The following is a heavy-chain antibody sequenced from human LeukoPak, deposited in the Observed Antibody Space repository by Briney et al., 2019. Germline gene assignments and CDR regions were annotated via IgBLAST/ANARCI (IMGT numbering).Heavy chain of an antibody. CDR2: ISYDGSNK. J-gene: IGHJ4*02. Sequence: PGRSLRLSCAASGFTFSSYAMHWVRQAPGKGLEWVAVISYDGSNKYYADSVKGRFTISRDNSKNTLYLQMNSLRAEDTAVYYCARDNRKGNYYDSSGYNDPTYWGQGTLVTVSS. CDR3: ARDNRKGNYYDSSGYNDPTY. D-gene: IGHD3-22*01. CDR1: GFTFSSYA. V-gene: IGHV3-30-3*01.